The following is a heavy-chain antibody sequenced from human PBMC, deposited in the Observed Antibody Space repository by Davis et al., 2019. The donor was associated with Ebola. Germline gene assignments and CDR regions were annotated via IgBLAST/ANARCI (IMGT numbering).Heavy chain of an antibody. CDR2: IIPIFGTA. D-gene: IGHD3-3*01. J-gene: IGHJ6*03. Sequence: SVKVSCKASGGTFSSYAISWVRQAPGQGLEWLGGIIPIFGTANYAQKFQGRVTITADESTSTAYMELSSLRSEETAVYYCARPDFWSGYSYYYYYMDVWGKGTTVTVSS. V-gene: IGHV1-69*13. CDR3: ARPDFWSGYSYYYYYMDV. CDR1: GGTFSSYA.